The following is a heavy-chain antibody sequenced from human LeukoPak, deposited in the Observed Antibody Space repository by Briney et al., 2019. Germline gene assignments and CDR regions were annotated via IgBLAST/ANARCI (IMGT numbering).Heavy chain of an antibody. CDR3: AREARRPNSPYFDY. J-gene: IGHJ4*02. CDR2: IYYSGST. V-gene: IGHV4-31*03. CDR1: GGSISSGGYY. Sequence: TLSLTCTVSGGSISSGGYYWSWIRQHPGKGLEWIGYIYYSGSTYYNPSLKSRVTISVDTSKNQFSLKLSSVTAADTAVYYCAREARRPNSPYFDYWGQGTLVTVSS. D-gene: IGHD2-21*01.